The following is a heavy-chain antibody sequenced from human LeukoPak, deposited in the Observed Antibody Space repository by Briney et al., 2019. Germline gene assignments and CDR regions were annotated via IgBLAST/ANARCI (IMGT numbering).Heavy chain of an antibody. V-gene: IGHV1-18*01. CDR2: ISGYNGNT. CDR3: GRDYYYGTSAPYNFGIDV. Sequence: ASVKVSCKASGYTFTSYGISWVRQAPGQGLEWMGWISGYNGNTNYAQKFQGRVAMTTDTSTSTAYMELRDLKSDDTAVYYCGRDYYYGTSAPYNFGIDVWGQGTTVTVSS. D-gene: IGHD3-10*01. CDR1: GYTFTSYG. J-gene: IGHJ6*02.